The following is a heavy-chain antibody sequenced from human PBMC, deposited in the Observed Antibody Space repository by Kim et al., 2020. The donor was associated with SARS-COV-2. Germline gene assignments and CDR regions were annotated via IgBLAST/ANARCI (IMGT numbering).Heavy chain of an antibody. CDR2: ISWNSGSI. D-gene: IGHD3-16*01. CDR1: GFTFDDYA. J-gene: IGHJ4*02. Sequence: GGSLRLSCAASGFTFDDYAMHWVRQAPGKGLEWVSGISWNSGSIGYADSVKGRFTISRDNAKNSLYLQMNSLRDEDTALYYCVRGAPYDYAKGIDYWGQGNLVTVSS. V-gene: IGHV3-9*01. CDR3: VRGAPYDYAKGIDY.